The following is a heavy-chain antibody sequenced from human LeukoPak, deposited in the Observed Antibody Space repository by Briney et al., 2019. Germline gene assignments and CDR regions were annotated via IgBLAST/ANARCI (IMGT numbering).Heavy chain of an antibody. CDR2: IYYSGST. Sequence: SSETLSLTCTVSGGSISSSSYYWGWIRQPPGKGLEWIGSIYYSGSTYYNPSLKSRVTISVDTSKNQFSLKLSSVTAADTAVYYCARQDVVVVAATTNYYFDYWGQGTLVTVSS. CDR3: ARQDVVVVAATTNYYFDY. J-gene: IGHJ4*02. D-gene: IGHD2-15*01. CDR1: GGSISSSSYY. V-gene: IGHV4-39*01.